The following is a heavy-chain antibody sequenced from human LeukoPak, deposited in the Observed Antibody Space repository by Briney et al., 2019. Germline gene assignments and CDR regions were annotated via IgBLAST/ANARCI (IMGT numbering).Heavy chain of an antibody. J-gene: IGHJ4*02. D-gene: IGHD3-16*01. V-gene: IGHV3-11*01. Sequence: GGSLRLSCAASGFTFSSYAMSWIRQTPGKGLEWLSYISGSGSSVYYADSVRGRFTISRDNAKKALYLQMNSLRVDDTAVYYCARGDNVYFWGQGVLVTVSS. CDR3: ARGDNVYF. CDR2: ISGSGSSV. CDR1: GFTFSSYA.